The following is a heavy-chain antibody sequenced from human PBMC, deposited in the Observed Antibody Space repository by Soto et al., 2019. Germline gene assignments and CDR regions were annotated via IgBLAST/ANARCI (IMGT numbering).Heavy chain of an antibody. J-gene: IGHJ4*02. Sequence: QVQLVESGGGVVQPGRSLRLSCAASGFTFSSYAMHWVRQAPGKGLEWVAVISYDGSNKYYADSVKGRFTISRDNSKNTLYLQMNSLRAEDTAVYYCARDIYGGNSRGLDYWGQGTLVTVSS. D-gene: IGHD4-17*01. CDR3: ARDIYGGNSRGLDY. V-gene: IGHV3-30-3*01. CDR1: GFTFSSYA. CDR2: ISYDGSNK.